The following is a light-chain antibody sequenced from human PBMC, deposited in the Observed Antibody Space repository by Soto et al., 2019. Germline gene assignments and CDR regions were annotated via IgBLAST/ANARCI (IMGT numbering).Light chain of an antibody. CDR3: QQYSDLPWT. CDR1: QSVLYSSNNKNY. CDR2: WAS. V-gene: IGKV4-1*01. Sequence: IVMTQSPDSLAVSLDERATINCKSSQSVLYSSNNKNYLAWYQQKPGQPPKLLIYWASTRKSGVPDRFSGSGFGTDFTLTINSLRAEDVAVYYGQQYSDLPWTFGQGNKVEIK. J-gene: IGKJ1*01.